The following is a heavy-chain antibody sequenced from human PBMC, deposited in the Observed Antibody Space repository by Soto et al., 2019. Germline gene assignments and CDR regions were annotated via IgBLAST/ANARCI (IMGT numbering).Heavy chain of an antibody. J-gene: IGHJ6*02. D-gene: IGHD6-13*01. CDR1: GDSVSSNSAA. CDR3: ARDASERHSSSWYYDYYYGMDV. CDR2: TYYRSKWYN. Sequence: SQTLSLTCAISGDSVSSNSAAWNWIRQSPSRGLEWLGRTYYRSKWYNDYAVSVKSRITINPDTSKNQFSLQLNSVTPEDTAVYYFARDASERHSSSWYYDYYYGMDVWGQGTTVTVSS. V-gene: IGHV6-1*01.